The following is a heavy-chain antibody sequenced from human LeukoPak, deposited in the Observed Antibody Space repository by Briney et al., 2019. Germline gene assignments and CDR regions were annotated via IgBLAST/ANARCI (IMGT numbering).Heavy chain of an antibody. D-gene: IGHD6-6*01. Sequence: GGSLRLSCAASGFTFSSYAMHWVRQAPGKGLEWVAVISYDGSNKYYADSVKGRFTISRDSSKSTVYLQMNSLRPEDTAVYYCARAEPSSSSDFWGQGTLVTVSS. J-gene: IGHJ4*02. CDR1: GFTFSSYA. CDR3: ARAEPSSSSDF. V-gene: IGHV3-30-3*01. CDR2: ISYDGSNK.